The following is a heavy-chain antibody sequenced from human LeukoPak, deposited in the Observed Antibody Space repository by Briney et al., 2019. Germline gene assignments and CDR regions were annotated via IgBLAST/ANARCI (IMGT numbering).Heavy chain of an antibody. CDR2: IYYSGST. D-gene: IGHD2-8*01. Sequence: PSETLSLTCTVSGGSISSYYWSWIRQPPGKGLEWIGTIYYSGSTKNNPSLTSRVTISLDTSKNQFSLKMNSVTTADTAVYYCARVASSVMDYWGQGILVTVSS. V-gene: IGHV4-59*01. CDR3: ARVASSVMDY. CDR1: GGSISSYY. J-gene: IGHJ4*02.